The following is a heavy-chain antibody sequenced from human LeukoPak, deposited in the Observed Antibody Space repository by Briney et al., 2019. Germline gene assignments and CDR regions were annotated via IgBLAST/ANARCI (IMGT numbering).Heavy chain of an antibody. Sequence: GGSLRLSCAMSGFTFSNYAMTWVRQVPGKGLYWVSGINGKGDSTGHADSVKGRFTISRDNAKNSLYLQMNSLRAEDTALYYCARDASGGYDHWGQGTLVTVSS. J-gene: IGHJ5*02. CDR2: INGKGDST. CDR3: ARDASGGYDH. CDR1: GFTFSNYA. D-gene: IGHD1-26*01. V-gene: IGHV3-20*04.